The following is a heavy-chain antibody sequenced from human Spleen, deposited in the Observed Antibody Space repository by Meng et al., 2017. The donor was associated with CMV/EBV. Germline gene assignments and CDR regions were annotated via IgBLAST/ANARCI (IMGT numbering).Heavy chain of an antibody. Sequence: SGFTFANYAVGWVRQAPGKGLEWFSSISGSGGNTYYVDSVKGRFTISRDNSKNTLYLQMSSLRVEDTAVFYCAKFEGPAATTGTTAFWGQGTLVTVSS. J-gene: IGHJ4*02. CDR3: AKFEGPAATTGTTAF. CDR2: ISGSGGNT. CDR1: GFTFANYA. V-gene: IGHV3-23*01. D-gene: IGHD1-14*01.